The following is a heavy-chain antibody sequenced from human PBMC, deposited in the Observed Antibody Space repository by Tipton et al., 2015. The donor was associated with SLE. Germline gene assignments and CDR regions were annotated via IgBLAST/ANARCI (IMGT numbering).Heavy chain of an antibody. J-gene: IGHJ4*02. CDR3: TRDNWVFTTTGTMV. D-gene: IGHD1-1*01. V-gene: IGHV4-4*08. Sequence: TLSLTCTVSGGSISSYYWSWIRQPPGKGLEWIGRIHTSGSTNYNPSLKSRVTISLDTSKNQLSLRLTSVTAADTAVYYCTRDNWVFTTTGTMVWGQGTLVTVSS. CDR2: IHTSGST. CDR1: GGSISSYY.